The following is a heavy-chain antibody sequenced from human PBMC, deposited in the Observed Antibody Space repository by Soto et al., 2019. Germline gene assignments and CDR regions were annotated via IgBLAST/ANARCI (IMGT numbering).Heavy chain of an antibody. Sequence: QVQLVESGGGVVQPGTSLRLSCAPSGFTFSSYGMHWVRQAPGKGREWVAVIWYDGSKQYYADSVKGRFTISRDNSKNTLYLQMNSLRAEVTAVYYCARDPGVTNYFFDYWGQGTLVTVSS. D-gene: IGHD3-3*01. CDR2: IWYDGSKQ. CDR1: GFTFSSYG. J-gene: IGHJ4*02. V-gene: IGHV3-33*01. CDR3: ARDPGVTNYFFDY.